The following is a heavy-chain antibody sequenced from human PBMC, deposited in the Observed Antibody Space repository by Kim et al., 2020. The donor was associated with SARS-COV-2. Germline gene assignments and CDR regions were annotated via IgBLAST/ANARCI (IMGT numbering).Heavy chain of an antibody. D-gene: IGHD6-13*01. CDR2: IDANSGVT. Sequence: ASVKVSCKASEDIFTDYYIHWFRQAPGQGLEWMGWIDANSGVTNFAQRSQGRVTMTRDTSIRTAHMEVTGLRSDDTAVYYCAIGSTWSTPKFDYWGQGTL. V-gene: IGHV1-2*02. CDR3: AIGSTWSTPKFDY. CDR1: EDIFTDYY. J-gene: IGHJ4*02.